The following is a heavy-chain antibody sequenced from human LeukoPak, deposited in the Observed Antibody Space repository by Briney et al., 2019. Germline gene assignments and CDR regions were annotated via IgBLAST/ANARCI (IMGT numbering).Heavy chain of an antibody. V-gene: IGHV3-15*01. CDR1: GFTFSSYS. Sequence: GGSLRLSCASSGFTFSSYSMSWVRQAPGKGLEWVGRIKSKTDGGTTDYAAPVKGRFTISRDDSKNTLYLQMNSLKTEDTAVYYCTTGALRGYSGYDLDYYYYMDVWGKGTTVTVSS. D-gene: IGHD5-12*01. CDR2: IKSKTDGGTT. J-gene: IGHJ6*03. CDR3: TTGALRGYSGYDLDYYYYMDV.